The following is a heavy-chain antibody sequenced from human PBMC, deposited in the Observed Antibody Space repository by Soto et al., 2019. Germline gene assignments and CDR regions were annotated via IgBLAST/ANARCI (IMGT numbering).Heavy chain of an antibody. CDR2: FSNSGST. V-gene: IGHV4-4*08. CDR1: GGSIISYY. Sequence: PSETLSLTCSVSGGSIISYYWSWVRQAPGKGLEWIGYFSNSGSTNYNPSLKNRVTISADTSKNQFSLKLSSVTAADTAVYFCARGRYCLTGRCFPNWFDSWGQGALVTVSS. J-gene: IGHJ5*01. CDR3: ARGRYCLTGRCFPNWFDS. D-gene: IGHD7-27*01.